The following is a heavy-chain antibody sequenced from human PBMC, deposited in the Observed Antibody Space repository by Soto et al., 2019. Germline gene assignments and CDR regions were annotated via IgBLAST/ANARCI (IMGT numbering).Heavy chain of an antibody. CDR2: IGWDPSKI. D-gene: IGHD6-13*01. J-gene: IGHJ6*02. Sequence: EALLVESGGGSVQPGRSLRLSCEASGFTFEDFAMHWVRLAPGKGLEWVSGIGWDPSKIAYADSVRGRFSISRDNAKNPMSFDMKNLRREDTALYYCVKVSSIASGPGKFYAMDVWGQGTTVTVSS. CDR3: VKVSSIASGPGKFYAMDV. CDR1: GFTFEDFA. V-gene: IGHV3-9*01.